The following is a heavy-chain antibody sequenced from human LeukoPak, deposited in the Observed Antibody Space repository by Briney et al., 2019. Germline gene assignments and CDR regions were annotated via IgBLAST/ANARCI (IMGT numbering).Heavy chain of an antibody. V-gene: IGHV1-8*01. CDR2: MNPNSGNT. CDR1: GYTFTSYD. D-gene: IGHD6-13*01. Sequence: ASVKVSCKASGYTFTSYDINWVRQATGQGLEWMGWMNPNSGNTGYAQKFQGRVTMTRNTSISTAYMELSSLRSEDTAVYYCVGGPFWAAAGTYGLDVWGQGTTVTVSS. J-gene: IGHJ6*02. CDR3: VGGPFWAAAGTYGLDV.